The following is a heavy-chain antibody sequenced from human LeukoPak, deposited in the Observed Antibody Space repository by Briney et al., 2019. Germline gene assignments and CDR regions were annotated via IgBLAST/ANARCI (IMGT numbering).Heavy chain of an antibody. D-gene: IGHD3-22*01. V-gene: IGHV4-59*01. CDR1: GGSISSYY. Sequence: SETLSLTCTVSGGSISSYYWSWIRQPPGKGLEWIGYIYYSGSTNYNPSLKSRVTISADTSKNQFSLKLSSVTAADTAVYYCARGDSSGYYGIDYWGQGTLVTVSS. CDR2: IYYSGST. CDR3: ARGDSSGYYGIDY. J-gene: IGHJ4*02.